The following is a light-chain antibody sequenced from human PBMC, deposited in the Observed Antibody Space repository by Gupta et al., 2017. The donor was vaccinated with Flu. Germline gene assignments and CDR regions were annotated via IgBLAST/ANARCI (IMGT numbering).Light chain of an antibody. Sequence: QSALTQPASVSGSPGQSITISCTGTSSDVGGYDYVSWYQQHPGKIPKLMIYEVSKRPAGVANRFSGSKSGNTASLTISGLQAEDEADYYCGSYTSSNTVVFGGGTKLTVL. CDR3: GSYTSSNTVV. V-gene: IGLV2-14*01. CDR1: SSDVGGYDY. CDR2: EVS. J-gene: IGLJ2*01.